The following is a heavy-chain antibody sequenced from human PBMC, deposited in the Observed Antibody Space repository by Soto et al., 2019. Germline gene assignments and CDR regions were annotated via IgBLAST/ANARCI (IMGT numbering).Heavy chain of an antibody. CDR2: IYHSGST. CDR1: GGSISSGGYS. V-gene: IGHV4-30-2*01. CDR3: AAGGGLPRYY. D-gene: IGHD5-12*01. J-gene: IGHJ4*02. Sequence: QLQLQESGSGLVKPSQTLSLTCAVSGGSISSGGYSWRWIRQPPGKGLEWIGFIYHSGSTYYNPSLKSRVTISVDRSKNQFSLKLSSVTAADTAVYCCAAGGGLPRYYWGQGTLVTVSP.